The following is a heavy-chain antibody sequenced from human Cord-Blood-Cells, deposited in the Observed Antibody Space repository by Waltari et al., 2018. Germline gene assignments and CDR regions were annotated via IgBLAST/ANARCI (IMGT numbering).Heavy chain of an antibody. Sequence: WVRQAPGQGLEWMGGIIPIFGIANYAQEFQGRDTITADESTSPAYMEMSSRRSEDTAVYYGARDRSSSYYMDVWGKGTTVTVSS. CDR3: ARDRSSSYYMDV. D-gene: IGHD6-13*01. CDR2: IIPIFGIA. V-gene: IGHV1-69*01. J-gene: IGHJ6*03.